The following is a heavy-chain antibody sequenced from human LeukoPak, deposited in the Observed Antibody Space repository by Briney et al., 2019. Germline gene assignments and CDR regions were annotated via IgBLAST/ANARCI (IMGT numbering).Heavy chain of an antibody. J-gene: IGHJ4*02. CDR3: ATGGSYEESDY. D-gene: IGHD1-26*01. V-gene: IGHV3-74*01. Sequence: GGSLRLSCAASGFTFSNYWMHWVRQAAGKGLVWVSRISSDGSRTNYADSVKGRFTISRDNAKNTLYLQMNSLRPEDTAVYYCATGGSYEESDYWGQGTLVTVSS. CDR1: GFTFSNYW. CDR2: ISSDGSRT.